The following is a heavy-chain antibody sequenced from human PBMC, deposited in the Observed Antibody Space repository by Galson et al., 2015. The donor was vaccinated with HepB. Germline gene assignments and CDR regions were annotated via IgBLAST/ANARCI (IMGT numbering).Heavy chain of an antibody. CDR3: AGFGSAWSLSY. Sequence: SLRLSCAASGSIFSNDWVHWVRQAPGKGLVWVSRMNTDGSFVEYMDAVKGRFTMSRDNAKKTLYLQMNSLRTDDTAMYYCAGFGSAWSLSYWGQGTLVTVS. CDR1: GSIFSNDW. CDR2: MNTDGSFV. J-gene: IGHJ4*02. V-gene: IGHV3-74*01. D-gene: IGHD6-19*01.